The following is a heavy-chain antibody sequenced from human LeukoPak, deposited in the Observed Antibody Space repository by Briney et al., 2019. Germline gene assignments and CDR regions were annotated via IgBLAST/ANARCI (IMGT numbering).Heavy chain of an antibody. D-gene: IGHD3-10*01. V-gene: IGHV4-39*01. CDR3: ARQGFELLWFGELLLGGFDY. Sequence: SETLSLTCTVSGGSISSSSYYWGWIRQPPGKGLEWIGSIYYSGSTYYNPSLKSRVTISVDTFKNQFSLKLSSVTAADTAVYYCARQGFELLWFGELLLGGFDYWGQGTLVTVSS. J-gene: IGHJ4*02. CDR2: IYYSGST. CDR1: GGSISSSSYY.